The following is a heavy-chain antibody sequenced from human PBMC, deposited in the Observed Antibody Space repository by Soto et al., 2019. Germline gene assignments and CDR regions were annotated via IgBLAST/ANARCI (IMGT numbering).Heavy chain of an antibody. CDR2: ISWNSDSI. CDR1: GFIFDDFA. D-gene: IGHD3-3*01. V-gene: IGHV3-9*01. CDR3: TKVGGLDDFWSGPLHFDL. Sequence: EAQLVESGGGFVQPGRSLRLSCAGSGFIFDDFAIHWVRQAPGKGLEWVSGISWNSDSIGYADSVKGRFTISRDNAKNALYLQMNSLRVEDTALYYCTKVGGLDDFWSGPLHFDLWGQGTRVTVSS. J-gene: IGHJ4*02.